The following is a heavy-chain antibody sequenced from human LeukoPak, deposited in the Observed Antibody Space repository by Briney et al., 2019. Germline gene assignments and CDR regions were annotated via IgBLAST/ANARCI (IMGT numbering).Heavy chain of an antibody. D-gene: IGHD3-10*01. CDR2: INSDGSGT. CDR3: AKRQYYYGSGRRLADY. Sequence: GGSLRLSCAASGFTFSSYWMHWVRQAPGEGLVWVSRINSDGSGTNYADSVKGRFTISRDNSKNTLYLQMNSLRAEDTAVYYCAKRQYYYGSGRRLADYWGQGTLVTVSS. V-gene: IGHV3-74*01. J-gene: IGHJ4*02. CDR1: GFTFSSYW.